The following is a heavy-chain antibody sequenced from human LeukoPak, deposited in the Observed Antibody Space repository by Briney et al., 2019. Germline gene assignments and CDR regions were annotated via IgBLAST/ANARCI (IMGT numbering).Heavy chain of an antibody. Sequence: GESLKISCKGPGYNFTNYWIGLVRQMPGKGLEWMGIIYPGDSDVRYSPSFQGQVTISADKSINTAYLQRSSLKASDTAIYYCARGGSHFEYWGQGTLVTVSS. CDR2: IYPGDSDV. V-gene: IGHV5-51*01. CDR3: ARGGSHFEY. J-gene: IGHJ4*02. D-gene: IGHD3-16*01. CDR1: GYNFTNYW.